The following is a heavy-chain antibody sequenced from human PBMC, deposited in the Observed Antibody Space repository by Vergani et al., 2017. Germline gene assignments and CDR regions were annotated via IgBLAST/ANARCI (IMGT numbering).Heavy chain of an antibody. Sequence: EVELVESGGGLVQPGGSLKISCKGSEYSFGNYWIGWVRQMPGKGLEWMGIIYPADSDTRYSPSFQGQVTISADKSISTAFLQWDSLKASDTALYYCARHTTYTDSWGQGTLVTVSS. CDR3: ARHTTYTDS. D-gene: IGHD1-1*01. CDR2: IYPADSDT. J-gene: IGHJ4*02. CDR1: EYSFGNYW. V-gene: IGHV5-51*01.